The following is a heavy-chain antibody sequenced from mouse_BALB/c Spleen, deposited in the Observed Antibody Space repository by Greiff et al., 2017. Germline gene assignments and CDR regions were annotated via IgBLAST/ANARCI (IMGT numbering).Heavy chain of an antibody. J-gene: IGHJ3*01. CDR3: TRGGGAEGFAY. Sequence: DVKLVESGTVLARPGASVKMSCKASGYSFSSYWMHWVKQRPGQGLEWIGAIYPGNSDTSYNQKFKGKAKLTAVTSASTAYMDLSSLTNEDSAVYFCTRGGGAEGFAYWGQGTLVTVSA. D-gene: IGHD1-1*02. CDR1: GYSFSSYW. V-gene: IGHV1-5*01. CDR2: IYPGNSDT.